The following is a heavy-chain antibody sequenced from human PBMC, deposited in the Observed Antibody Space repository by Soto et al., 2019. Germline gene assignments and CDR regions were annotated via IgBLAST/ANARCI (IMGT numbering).Heavy chain of an antibody. CDR3: ARDGGRYCSGGSCYLAVYYGMDV. V-gene: IGHV1-2*04. Sequence: GASVQVSCQASGYTFTGYYMHWVRQAPGQGLEWMGWINPNSGGTNYAQKFQGWVTMTRDTSISTAYMELSRLRSDDTAVYYCARDGGRYCSGGSCYLAVYYGMDVWGQGTTVTVSS. J-gene: IGHJ6*02. CDR2: INPNSGGT. CDR1: GYTFTGYY. D-gene: IGHD2-15*01.